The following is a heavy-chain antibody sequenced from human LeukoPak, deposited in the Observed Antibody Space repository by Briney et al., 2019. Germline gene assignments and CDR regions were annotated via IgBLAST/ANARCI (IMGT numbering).Heavy chain of an antibody. V-gene: IGHV4-39*07. CDR3: ARAGGYQGAFDI. CDR2: INHSGST. J-gene: IGHJ3*02. Sequence: PSETLSLTCTVSGDSISSGSYSWRWIRQPPGKGLEWIGEINHSGSTNYNPSLKSRVTISVDTSKNQFSLKLSSVTAADTAVYYCARAGGYQGAFDIWGQGTMVTVSS. CDR1: GDSISSGSYS. D-gene: IGHD3-22*01.